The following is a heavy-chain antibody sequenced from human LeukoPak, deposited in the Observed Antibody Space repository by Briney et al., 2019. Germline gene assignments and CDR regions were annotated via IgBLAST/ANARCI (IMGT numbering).Heavy chain of an antibody. Sequence: SETLSLTCAVYGGSFSGYYWSWIRQPPGKGLEWIGEINHSGSTNYNPSLKSRVIISVDTSKNQFSLKLSSVTAADMAVYYCARVEVVVAGYAFDIWGQGTMVTVSS. V-gene: IGHV4-34*01. D-gene: IGHD2-15*01. CDR2: INHSGST. J-gene: IGHJ3*02. CDR3: ARVEVVVAGYAFDI. CDR1: GGSFSGYY.